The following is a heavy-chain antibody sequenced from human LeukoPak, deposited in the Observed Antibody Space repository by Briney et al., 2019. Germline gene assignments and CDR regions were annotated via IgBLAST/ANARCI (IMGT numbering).Heavy chain of an antibody. Sequence: AAVKVSCMASGYTFTSYGISWVRQARGQGLAWMGWISAYSGNTNYAQKLQGRVTMTTDTSTSTAYMELRSLRSDDTAVYYCARDRGAGTGLADYWGQGTLVTVSS. V-gene: IGHV1-18*01. CDR1: GYTFTSYG. J-gene: IGHJ4*02. CDR2: ISAYSGNT. D-gene: IGHD6-13*01. CDR3: ARDRGAGTGLADY.